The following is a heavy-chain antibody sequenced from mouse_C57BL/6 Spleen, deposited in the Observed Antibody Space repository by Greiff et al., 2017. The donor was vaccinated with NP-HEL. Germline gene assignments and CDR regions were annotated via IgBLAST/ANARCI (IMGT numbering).Heavy chain of an antibody. CDR3: ALLQRDD. CDR1: GYTFTDYY. D-gene: IGHD1-1*01. Sequence: EVQLQQSGPELVKPGASVKISCKASGYTFTDYYMNWVKQSHGKSLEWIGDINPNTGGTTYNQKFKGKATLTVDKSSSTAYMELRSLTSEDSAVYYCALLQRDDWGQGTTLTVSA. CDR2: INPNTGGT. V-gene: IGHV1-26*01. J-gene: IGHJ2*01.